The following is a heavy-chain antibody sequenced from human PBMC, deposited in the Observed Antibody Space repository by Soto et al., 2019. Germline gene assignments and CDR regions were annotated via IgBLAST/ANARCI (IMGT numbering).Heavy chain of an antibody. J-gene: IGHJ4*02. Sequence: GGSLRLSCAASGFTFSSYSMNWVRQAPGKGLEWVSYISSSSSTIYYADSVKGRFTISRDNAKNSLYLQMNSLRDEDTAVYYCAREITIFGVVHSGGVDYWGQGTLVTVSS. CDR2: ISSSSSTI. CDR1: GFTFSSYS. D-gene: IGHD3-3*01. CDR3: AREITIFGVVHSGGVDY. V-gene: IGHV3-48*02.